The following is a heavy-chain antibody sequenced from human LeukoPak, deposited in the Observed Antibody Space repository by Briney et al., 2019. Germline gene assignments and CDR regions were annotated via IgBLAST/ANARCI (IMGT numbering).Heavy chain of an antibody. V-gene: IGHV3-23*01. CDR3: ARAKPKNMVRGLIMRRESRYYFDY. D-gene: IGHD3-10*01. CDR2: ISGSGGST. Sequence: PGGTLRLSCAASGFTFSSYGMSWVRQAPGKGLEWVSAISGSGGSTYYADSVKGRFTISRDNSKSTLYIQMNSLRAEDTAVYYCARAKPKNMVRGLIMRRESRYYFDYWGQGTLVTVSS. CDR1: GFTFSSYG. J-gene: IGHJ4*02.